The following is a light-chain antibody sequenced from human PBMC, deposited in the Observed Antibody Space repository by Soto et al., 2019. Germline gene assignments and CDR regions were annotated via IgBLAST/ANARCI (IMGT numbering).Light chain of an antibody. Sequence: DIQLTQSPSSLSASVGDRVTISCRASQGISSYLDWYQHKPGKAPNLLISAASTLQSGVPSRFSGSGSGTDFTLTISSLQPEDFATYYCQQLNSYPLTFGQGTRLEIK. CDR3: QQLNSYPLT. J-gene: IGKJ5*01. CDR1: QGISSY. CDR2: AAS. V-gene: IGKV1-9*01.